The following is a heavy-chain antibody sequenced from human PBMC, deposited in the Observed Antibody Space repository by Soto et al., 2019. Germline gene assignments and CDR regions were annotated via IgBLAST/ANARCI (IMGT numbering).Heavy chain of an antibody. CDR3: ARGVGDYGPASTEFVY. CDR2: IYYSGST. J-gene: IGHJ4*02. Sequence: QVQLQESGPGLVKPSQTLSLTCTVSGGSISSGDYYWSWIRQPPGKGLEWIGYIYYSGSTYYNPSLKSRVTISVDTSKNQCSLKLSSVTAADTAVYYCARGVGDYGPASTEFVYWGQGTLVTVSS. D-gene: IGHD4-17*01. V-gene: IGHV4-30-4*01. CDR1: GGSISSGDYY.